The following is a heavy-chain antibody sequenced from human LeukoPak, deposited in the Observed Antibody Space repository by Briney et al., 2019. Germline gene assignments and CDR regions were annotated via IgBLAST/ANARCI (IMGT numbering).Heavy chain of an antibody. V-gene: IGHV1-18*01. Sequence: GASVKVSFKSSVYTFTSYGSSWVRQAPGQGLEWMGWISAYNGNTNYAQKLQGRVTITTDTSTSTAYMELRSLRSDDTAVYYCARLMTVTSFFDYWGQGTLVTVSS. J-gene: IGHJ4*02. CDR1: VYTFTSYG. CDR3: ARLMTVTSFFDY. CDR2: ISAYNGNT. D-gene: IGHD4-11*01.